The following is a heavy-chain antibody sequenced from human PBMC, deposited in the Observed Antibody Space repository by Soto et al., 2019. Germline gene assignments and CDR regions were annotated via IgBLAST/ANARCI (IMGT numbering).Heavy chain of an antibody. CDR1: GFTFSSHG. CDR3: AKVVDCSSASCYRGWFDP. CDR2: IWYDGSNQ. V-gene: IGHV3-33*03. J-gene: IGHJ5*02. Sequence: QVQLVESGGGVVQPGRSLRLSCAASGFTFSSHGMHWVRQAPGKGLEWVAAIWYDGSNQYYGDSVKGRFTISRDNSKNTLYLQMNSLRAEDTAVYYCAKVVDCSSASCYRGWFDPWGQGTLVTVSS. D-gene: IGHD2-2*02.